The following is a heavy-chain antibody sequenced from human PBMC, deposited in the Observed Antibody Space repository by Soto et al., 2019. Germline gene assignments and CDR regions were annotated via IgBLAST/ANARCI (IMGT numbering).Heavy chain of an antibody. CDR3: TTGRGGSAYVPGAY. V-gene: IGHV3-15*07. J-gene: IGHJ4*02. CDR2: IKTNIDGGAT. CDR1: GFSFTSAW. D-gene: IGHD5-12*01. Sequence: EVQLVESGGGLVKPGGSLRLSCAASGFSFTSAWMNWVRQIPGKGLEWVGRIKTNIDGGATDYSAPVKGRFTISRDDSKDTVYLPLTSLKTEDTAVYYCTTGRGGSAYVPGAYWGQGALVTVSS.